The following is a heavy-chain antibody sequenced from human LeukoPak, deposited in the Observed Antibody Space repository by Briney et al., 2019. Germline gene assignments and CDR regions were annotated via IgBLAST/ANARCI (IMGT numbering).Heavy chain of an antibody. V-gene: IGHV3-23*01. CDR3: AKDRNYYDSRGYYYPGAFDT. Sequence: GGSLRLSCAASGFTFSSYAMSWVRQAPGKGLEWVSAISGSGGSTYYADSVKGRFTISRDNSKNTLYLQMNSLRAEDTAVYYCAKDRNYYDSRGYYYPGAFDTWGQRAMVTVSS. J-gene: IGHJ3*02. CDR1: GFTFSSYA. D-gene: IGHD3-22*01. CDR2: ISGSGGST.